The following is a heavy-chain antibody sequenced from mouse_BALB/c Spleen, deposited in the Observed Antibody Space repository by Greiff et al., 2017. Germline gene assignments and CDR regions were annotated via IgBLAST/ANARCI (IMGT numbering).Heavy chain of an antibody. CDR1: GFSLSRYS. CDR2: IWGGGST. J-gene: IGHJ3*01. D-gene: IGHD1-1*01. Sequence: QVQLKESGPGLVAPSQSLSITCTVSGFSLSRYSVHWVRQPPGKGLEWLGMIWGGGSTDYTSALKSRLSISKDNSKSQVFLKMNSLQTDDTAMYYCARITTVVPGFAYWGQGTLVTVSA. V-gene: IGHV2-6-4*01. CDR3: ARITTVVPGFAY.